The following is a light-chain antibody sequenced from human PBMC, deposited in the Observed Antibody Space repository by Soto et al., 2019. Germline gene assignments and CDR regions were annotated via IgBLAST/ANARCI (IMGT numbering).Light chain of an antibody. Sequence: ENVLTQFPGTLSFAPGEKATPSCRASQSVSSSYLAWYQQKPGQAPRLLIYGASSRATGIPDRFSGSGSGTDFTLTISRLEPEDFAVYYCQQYGSSGTFGQGTKVDIK. CDR1: QSVSSSY. J-gene: IGKJ1*01. V-gene: IGKV3-20*01. CDR3: QQYGSSGT. CDR2: GAS.